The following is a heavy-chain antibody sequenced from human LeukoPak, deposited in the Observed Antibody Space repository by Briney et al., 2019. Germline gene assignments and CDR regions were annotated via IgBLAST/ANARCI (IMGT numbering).Heavy chain of an antibody. J-gene: IGHJ4*02. CDR2: MTYDGYYK. Sequence: GGSLRLSCAASGFTFTSYGMHWVRQSPGKGLEWVALMTYDGYYKYYSDSVKGRFTISSDTSKNTLYLQMNSLRAEDTAVYYCARDLSPVVRASPMGYWGQGTLVTVS. CDR1: GFTFTSYG. V-gene: IGHV3-30*03. CDR3: ARDLSPVVRASPMGY. D-gene: IGHD3-10*01.